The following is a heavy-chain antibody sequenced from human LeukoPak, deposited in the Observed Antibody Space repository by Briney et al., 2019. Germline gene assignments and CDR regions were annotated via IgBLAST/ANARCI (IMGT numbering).Heavy chain of an antibody. J-gene: IGHJ5*02. D-gene: IGHD1-26*01. CDR3: ARDFSGGYDRTWFDP. CDR1: GGSISTYY. CDR2: IYTSGST. V-gene: IGHV4-4*07. Sequence: PSETLSLTCTVSGGSISTYYWSWIRQPAGKGLEWIGRIYTSGSTNHNPSLKSRVTMSVDTSKNQFSLNLISVTAADTAVYYCARDFSGGYDRTWFDPWGQGTLVTVSS.